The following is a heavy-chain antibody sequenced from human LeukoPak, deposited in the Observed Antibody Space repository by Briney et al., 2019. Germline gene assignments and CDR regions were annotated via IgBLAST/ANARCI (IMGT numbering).Heavy chain of an antibody. CDR3: ASHLIAAAGIQY. CDR1: GYTFTSYG. V-gene: IGHV1-18*01. CDR2: ISAYNGNT. Sequence: GPVKVSCKASGYTFTSYGISWVRQAPGQGLERMGWISAYNGNTNYAQKLQGRVTMTTDTSTSTAYMELRSLRSDDTAVYYCASHLIAAAGIQYWGQGTLVTVSS. D-gene: IGHD6-13*01. J-gene: IGHJ4*02.